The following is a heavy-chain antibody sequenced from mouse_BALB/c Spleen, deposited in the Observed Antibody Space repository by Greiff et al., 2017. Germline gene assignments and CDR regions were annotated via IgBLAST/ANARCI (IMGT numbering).Heavy chain of an antibody. Sequence: EVQRVESGPGLVKPSQSLSLTCTVTGYSITSDYAWNWIRQFPGNKLEWMGYISYSGSTSYNPSLKSRISITRDTSKNQFFLQLNSVTTEDTATYYCARGYDGYYSDYWGQGTTLTVSS. CDR1: GYSITSDYA. D-gene: IGHD2-3*01. CDR3: ARGYDGYYSDY. CDR2: ISYSGST. V-gene: IGHV3-2*02. J-gene: IGHJ2*01.